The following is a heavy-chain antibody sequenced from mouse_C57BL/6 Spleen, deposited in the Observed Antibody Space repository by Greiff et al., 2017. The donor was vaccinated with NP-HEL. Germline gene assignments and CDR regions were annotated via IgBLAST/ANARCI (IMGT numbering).Heavy chain of an antibody. J-gene: IGHJ3*01. Sequence: QVQLQQPGAELVKPGASVKVSCKASGYTFTSYWMHWVKQRPGQGLEWIGRIHPSDSDTNYNQKFKGKATLTVDKSSSTAYMQLSSLTSVDSAVYYCAFPYYSNYGGFAYWGQGTLVTVSA. CDR3: AFPYYSNYGGFAY. CDR2: IHPSDSDT. D-gene: IGHD2-5*01. V-gene: IGHV1-74*01. CDR1: GYTFTSYW.